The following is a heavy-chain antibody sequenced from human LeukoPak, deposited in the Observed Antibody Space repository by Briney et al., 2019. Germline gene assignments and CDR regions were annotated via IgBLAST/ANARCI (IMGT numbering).Heavy chain of an antibody. D-gene: IGHD2-15*01. V-gene: IGHV4-38-2*01. Sequence: PSETLSLTCAVSGYSISSAYYWAWIRPPPGKGLEWIGSIYHSGSTYYNPSLKSRVTISLDTSKNHFSLKLSSVTAADTAVYYCARHGSYSPFDPWGQGTLVIVSS. CDR3: ARHGSYSPFDP. CDR2: IYHSGST. CDR1: GYSISSAYY. J-gene: IGHJ5*02.